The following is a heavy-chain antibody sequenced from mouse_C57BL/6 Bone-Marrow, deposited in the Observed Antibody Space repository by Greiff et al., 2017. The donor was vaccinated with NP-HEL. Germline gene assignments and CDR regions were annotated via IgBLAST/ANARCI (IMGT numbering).Heavy chain of an antibody. CDR3: ARELRWYFDV. CDR2: INPGSGGT. V-gene: IGHV1-54*01. CDR1: GYAFTNYL. J-gene: IGHJ1*03. D-gene: IGHD2-4*01. Sequence: VQLQQSEAELIRPGTSVKVSCKASGYAFTNYLIEWVKQRPGQGLEWIGVINPGSGGTNYNEKFKGKATLTADKSSSTAYMQLSSLTSEDSAVYFCARELRWYFDVWGTGTTVTVSS.